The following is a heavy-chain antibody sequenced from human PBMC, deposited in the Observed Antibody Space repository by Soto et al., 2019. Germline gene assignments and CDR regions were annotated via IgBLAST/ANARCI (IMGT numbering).Heavy chain of an antibody. CDR1: GGTFSSYA. D-gene: IGHD1-7*01. V-gene: IGHV1-69*01. CDR2: IIPIFGTA. CDR3: ARIPLISITGTRDYYYYGMDV. Sequence: QVKLVQSGAEVKKPGSSVKVSCKASGGTFSSYAISWVRQAPGQGLAWMGGIIPIFGTANYAQKFQGRVTITADESTSTDYRGLSSLRSEDAAVYYCARIPLISITGTRDYYYYGMDVWGQGTTVTGSS. J-gene: IGHJ6*02.